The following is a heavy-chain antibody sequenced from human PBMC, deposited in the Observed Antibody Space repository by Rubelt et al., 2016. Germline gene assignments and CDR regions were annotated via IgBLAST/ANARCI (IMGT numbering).Heavy chain of an antibody. D-gene: IGHD4-17*01. V-gene: IGHV1-8*02. Sequence: QVQLVQSGAEVKKPGASVKVSCKASGYTFTSYYMHWVRQAPGQGLEWMGWMNPNSGNTGHAQRFHGGVTMTGNTSISTAYMELSSLRYEDTAVYYCARALTRTLTTDPYHFDYWGQGTLVTVSS. CDR1: GYTFTSYY. J-gene: IGHJ4*02. CDR2: MNPNSGNT. CDR3: ARALTRTLTTDPYHFDY.